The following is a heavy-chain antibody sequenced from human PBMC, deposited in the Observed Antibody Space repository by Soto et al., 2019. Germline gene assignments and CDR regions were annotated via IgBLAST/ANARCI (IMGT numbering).Heavy chain of an antibody. J-gene: IGHJ5*02. D-gene: IGHD3-22*01. CDR3: ARDSSGYFYPPGWFDP. Sequence: QVQLQESGPGLVKPSETLSLTCTVSGGSVSSGSYYWSWIRQPPGKGLEWIGYIYYSGSTNYNPSLTSRVTISVDTSKNQFSLELSSVTAADTAVYYCARDSSGYFYPPGWFDPWGQGTLVTVSS. CDR1: GGSVSSGSYY. V-gene: IGHV4-61*01. CDR2: IYYSGST.